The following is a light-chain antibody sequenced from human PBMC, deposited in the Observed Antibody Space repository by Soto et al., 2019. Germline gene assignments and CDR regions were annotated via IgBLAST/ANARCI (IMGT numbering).Light chain of an antibody. CDR1: SSDVGSYNL. CDR2: EGS. J-gene: IGLJ3*02. V-gene: IGLV2-23*01. Sequence: QSALTQPASVSGSPGQSITISCTGTSSDVGSYNLVSWYQQHPGKAPKLMIYEGSKRPSGVSHRFSGSKSGNTASLTISGLQAEDEADYYCCSYAGSSTWVFGGGTKVTVL. CDR3: CSYAGSSTWV.